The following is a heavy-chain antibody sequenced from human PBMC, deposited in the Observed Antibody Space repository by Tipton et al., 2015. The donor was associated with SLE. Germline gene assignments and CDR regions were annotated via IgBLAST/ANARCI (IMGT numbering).Heavy chain of an antibody. J-gene: IGHJ5*02. V-gene: IGHV4-61*02. CDR2: IYTSGST. D-gene: IGHD3-22*01. CDR1: GASISSGTYF. Sequence: LRLSCTVSGASISSGTYFWSWIRQSAGKGLEWIGRIYTSGSTKYNPSLKSRVTLSLDTSKNQFSLNLNSVTAADTAVYYCARGYYYDTTGYRSWMDPWGQGTLVTVSS. CDR3: ARGYYYDTTGYRSWMDP.